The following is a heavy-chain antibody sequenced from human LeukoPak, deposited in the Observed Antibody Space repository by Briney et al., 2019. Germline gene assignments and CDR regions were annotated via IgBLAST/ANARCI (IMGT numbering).Heavy chain of an antibody. CDR1: GYTFTDYY. Sequence: ASVKVSCKSSGYTFTDYYIHWVRQAPGQGGQGLEWIGWVTPNSGGTRYAQKFQGRVTMTRDTSISTAYMELSSLRSDDTAMYYCARIGVSGSYWDFDQWGQGTLVTVSS. D-gene: IGHD1-26*01. V-gene: IGHV1-2*02. J-gene: IGHJ4*02. CDR2: VTPNSGGT. CDR3: ARIGVSGSYWDFDQ.